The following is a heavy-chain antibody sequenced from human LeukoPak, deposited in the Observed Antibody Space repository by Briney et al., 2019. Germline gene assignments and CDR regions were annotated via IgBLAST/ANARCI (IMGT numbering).Heavy chain of an antibody. Sequence: SETLSLTCTDSGGSISSYYWSWIRQPPGKGLEGIGFIYYSGSTNYNPSLKSRVTISVDTSKNQFSLKLSSVTAADTAVYYCARDPSFEEQAVGWFDPWGQGTLVTVSS. V-gene: IGHV4-59*01. D-gene: IGHD3-10*01. J-gene: IGHJ5*02. CDR3: ARDPSFEEQAVGWFDP. CDR1: GGSISSYY. CDR2: IYYSGST.